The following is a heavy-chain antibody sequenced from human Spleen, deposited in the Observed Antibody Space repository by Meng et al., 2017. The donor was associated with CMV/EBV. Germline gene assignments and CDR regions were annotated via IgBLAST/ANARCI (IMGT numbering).Heavy chain of an antibody. CDR1: SLSSTGLA. CDR2: IYWDDDE. J-gene: IGHJ4*02. V-gene: IGHV2-5*02. Sequence: SLSSTGLAVVWHRQPPGKALEWLALIYWDDDERYSPSLKTRLTITKDTSKNQVVLTMTNVDPVDTGTYFCAHSSYYYRSGSYYPFEYWGQGTLVTVSS. D-gene: IGHD3-10*01. CDR3: AHSSYYYRSGSYYPFEY.